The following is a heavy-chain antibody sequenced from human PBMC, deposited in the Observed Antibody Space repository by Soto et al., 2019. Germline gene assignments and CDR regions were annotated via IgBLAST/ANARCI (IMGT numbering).Heavy chain of an antibody. Sequence: GGSLRLSCAASGFTFSDYGMTWVRQAPGKGLEWVSAISGDASSTYYADFVKGRFTISRDNSKNTLYVQMSSLRAEDTAVYYCAKDRSSGWYDYWGQGTLVTVSS. CDR1: GFTFSDYG. V-gene: IGHV3-23*01. CDR3: AKDRSSGWYDY. D-gene: IGHD6-19*01. CDR2: ISGDASST. J-gene: IGHJ4*02.